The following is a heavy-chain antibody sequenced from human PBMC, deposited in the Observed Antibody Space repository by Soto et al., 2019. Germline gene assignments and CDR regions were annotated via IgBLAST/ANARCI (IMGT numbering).Heavy chain of an antibody. V-gene: IGHV3-30-3*01. CDR1: GFTFSSYA. CDR3: ARDDHFGDYYYYGMDV. CDR2: ISYDGSNK. J-gene: IGHJ6*02. D-gene: IGHD3-10*01. Sequence: SLRLSCAASGFTFSSYAMHWVRQAPGKGLEWVAVISYDGSNKYYADSVKGRFTISRDNSKNTLYLQMNSLRAEDTAVYYCARDDHFGDYYYYGMDVWGQGTTVTVSS.